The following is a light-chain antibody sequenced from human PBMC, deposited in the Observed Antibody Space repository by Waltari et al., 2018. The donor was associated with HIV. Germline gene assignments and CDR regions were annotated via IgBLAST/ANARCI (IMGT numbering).Light chain of an antibody. CDR1: TSNIGSNT. Sequence: QSVLTQSPSASGTPGQRVTIYCFGTTSNIGSNTVNWYQQFPGTAPKLLIYSNDQRPSGVPDRFSGSESDYSASLAISWLQSEDDGDYYCATWDDSLNGQVFGSGTKVTVL. V-gene: IGLV1-44*01. CDR2: SND. J-gene: IGLJ1*01. CDR3: ATWDDSLNGQV.